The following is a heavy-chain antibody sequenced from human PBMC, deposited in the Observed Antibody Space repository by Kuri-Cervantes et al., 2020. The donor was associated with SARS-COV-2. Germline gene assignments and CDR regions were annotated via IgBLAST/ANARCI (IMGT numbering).Heavy chain of an antibody. CDR3: ARACFDWLSGVPQCYFDY. Sequence: ASVKVSCKASGYTFTSYYMHWVRQAPGQGLEWMGIINPSGGSTSYAQKFQGRVTMTRDTSTSTVYMELTRLRSDDTAVYYCARACFDWLSGVPQCYFDYWGQGTLVTVSS. D-gene: IGHD3-9*01. V-gene: IGHV1-46*01. CDR1: GYTFTSYY. CDR2: INPSGGST. J-gene: IGHJ4*02.